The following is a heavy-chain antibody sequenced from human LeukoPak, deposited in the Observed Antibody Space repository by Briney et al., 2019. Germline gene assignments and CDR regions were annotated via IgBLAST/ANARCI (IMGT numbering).Heavy chain of an antibody. CDR3: ARSNRDAFDM. D-gene: IGHD2/OR15-2a*01. Sequence: PGGSLRLSCAASGFTFSNAWMSWVRQGPGKGLEWVSYISSSGTTKYYADSVKGRFTLSRDNAKKSLSLQMNSLRAEDTAIYYCARSNRDAFDMWGQGTVVTVSS. V-gene: IGHV3-11*04. J-gene: IGHJ3*02. CDR2: ISSSGTTK. CDR1: GFTFSNAW.